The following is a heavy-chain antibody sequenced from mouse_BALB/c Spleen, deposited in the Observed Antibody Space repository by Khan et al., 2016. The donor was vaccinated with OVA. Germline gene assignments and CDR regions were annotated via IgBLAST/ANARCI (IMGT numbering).Heavy chain of an antibody. D-gene: IGHD2-12*01. CDR3: TRWSYWFAY. CDR1: GYTFTSYW. J-gene: IGHJ3*01. CDR2: IYPGSGSN. Sequence: LKESGSELVRPGASVKLSCKASGYTFTSYWMHWVKQRPGQGLEWIGDIYPGSGSNNYDEKFKSKATLTVDTSSSTAYMQLSSLTSEDSAVYYCTRWSYWFAYWGQGTLVTVSA. V-gene: IGHV1S22*01.